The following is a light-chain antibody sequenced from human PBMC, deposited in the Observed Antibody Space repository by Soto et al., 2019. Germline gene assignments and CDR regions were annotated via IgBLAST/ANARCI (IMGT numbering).Light chain of an antibody. CDR3: LQHNTYPRT. Sequence: DIQMTQSPSSLSPSVGDRVTITCRASQGIRNDLAWYQQKPRKAPKRLIYAASSLQSGVPSRFSGSGSVTDFTLTISSLQPEDFATYYCLQHNTYPRTFGQGTKVEIK. CDR1: QGIRND. J-gene: IGKJ1*01. CDR2: AAS. V-gene: IGKV1-17*01.